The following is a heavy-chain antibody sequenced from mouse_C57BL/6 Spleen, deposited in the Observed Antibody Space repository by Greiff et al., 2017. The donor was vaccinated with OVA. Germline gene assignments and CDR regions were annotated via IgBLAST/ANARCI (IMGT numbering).Heavy chain of an antibody. CDR3: VYSNYEDWYFDV. J-gene: IGHJ1*03. CDR2: ISYDGSN. V-gene: IGHV3-6*01. CDR1: GYSITSGYY. D-gene: IGHD2-5*01. Sequence: VQLQQSGPGLVKPSQSLSLTCSVTGYSITSGYYWNWIRQFPGNKLEWMGYISYDGSNNYNPSLKNRISITRDTSKNQFILKLNSVTTEDTATYYCVYSNYEDWYFDVWGTGTTVTVSS.